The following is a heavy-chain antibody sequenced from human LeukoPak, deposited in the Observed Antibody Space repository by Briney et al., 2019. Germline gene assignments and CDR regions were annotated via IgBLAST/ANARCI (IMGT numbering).Heavy chain of an antibody. CDR1: GGSISSYY. CDR2: IYTSGGT. V-gene: IGHV4-4*07. Sequence: PSDTLSLTCNASGGSISSYYWSWIRQPAGQGLEWIGSIYTSGGTNYNPSLKSRVTMSVDTSKNQFSLKLSSVTAADTAVYYCARGIYCSSTSCVPNYYYYYMDVWGKGTTVTVSS. CDR3: ARGIYCSSTSCVPNYYYYYMDV. J-gene: IGHJ6*03. D-gene: IGHD2-2*01.